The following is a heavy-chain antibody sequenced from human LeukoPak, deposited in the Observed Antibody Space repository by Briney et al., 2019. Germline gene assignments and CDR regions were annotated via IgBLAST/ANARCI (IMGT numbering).Heavy chain of an antibody. CDR1: GYTFTGYY. Sequence: ASVKVSCKASGYTFTGYYMHWVRQAPGQGPEWMGWINPNSGGTNYPQKFQGRVTMTRDTSISTAYMELSRLRSDDTAVYYCARDQTGYDFWSGYYKYYFDYWGQGTLVTVSS. V-gene: IGHV1-2*02. CDR3: ARDQTGYDFWSGYYKYYFDY. CDR2: INPNSGGT. D-gene: IGHD3-3*01. J-gene: IGHJ4*02.